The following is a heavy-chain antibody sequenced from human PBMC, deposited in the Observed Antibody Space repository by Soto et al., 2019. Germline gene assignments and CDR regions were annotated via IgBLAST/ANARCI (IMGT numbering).Heavy chain of an antibody. CDR2: VSPIVGTA. J-gene: IGHJ6*02. D-gene: IGHD3-9*01. Sequence: QVQLVQSGAEVKKPGSSVKVSCKASGGTFSSYAISWVRQAPGQGLEWVGGVSPIVGTANYAQKFQGRVTITADESTSTAHMELRSLRSEDTAMYYCARALRYFGIASYSMDVGGQGTTVTVSS. CDR1: GGTFSSYA. CDR3: ARALRYFGIASYSMDV. V-gene: IGHV1-69*01.